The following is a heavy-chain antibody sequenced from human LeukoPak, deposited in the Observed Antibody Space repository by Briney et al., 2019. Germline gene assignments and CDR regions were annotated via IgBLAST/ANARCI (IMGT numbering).Heavy chain of an antibody. CDR3: ARDRPRVETTMVDY. Sequence: GGSLRLSCAASGFTFRSYAISWVRQAPGKGLEWVSVISGSGGSTYYADSVKGRFTISRDNSKKTLFLQMNSLRAEDTAVYYCARDRPRVETTMVDYWGQGALVTVSS. CDR2: ISGSGGST. V-gene: IGHV3-23*01. D-gene: IGHD5-18*01. J-gene: IGHJ4*02. CDR1: GFTFRSYA.